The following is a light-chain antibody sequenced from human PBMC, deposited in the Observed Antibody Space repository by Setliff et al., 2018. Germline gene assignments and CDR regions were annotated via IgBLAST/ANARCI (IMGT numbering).Light chain of an antibody. J-gene: IGLJ2*01. CDR2: DVT. Sequence: SALPQPASVSGSPGQSITISCIGTSSDIGDSYNYVSWYQHYPGKAPKLMIFDVTNRPSGVSNRFSGSKSGNTASLTISGLQAEDEALYYCSSYRSSSTLVVFGGGTKVTVL. CDR3: SSYRSSSTLVV. V-gene: IGLV2-14*03. CDR1: SSDIGDSYNY.